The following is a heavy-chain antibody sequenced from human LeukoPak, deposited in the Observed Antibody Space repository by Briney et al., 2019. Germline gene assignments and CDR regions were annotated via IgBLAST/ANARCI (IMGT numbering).Heavy chain of an antibody. CDR2: TYYSGST. D-gene: IGHD3-22*01. CDR1: GGSISSGDYF. J-gene: IGHJ5*02. CDR3: ARPYYYDSRIDP. Sequence: KPSETLSLTCSVSGGSISSGDYFWSWIRQPPGKGLEWIGYTYYSGSTYYNPSLKSRVTISVDTSKNQFSLKLSSVTAADTAVYYCARPYYYDSRIDPWGQGTRVTVSS. V-gene: IGHV4-30-4*08.